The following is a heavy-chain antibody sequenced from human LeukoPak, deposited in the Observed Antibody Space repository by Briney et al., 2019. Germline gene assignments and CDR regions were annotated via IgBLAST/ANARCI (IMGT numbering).Heavy chain of an antibody. CDR3: ARLTAIRRGAGNRYYYGMDV. CDR2: ISSSSSYI. CDR1: GFTFSSYS. Sequence: SGGSLRLSCAASGFTFSSYSMNWVRQAPGKGLEWVSSISSSSSYIYYADSVKGRFTISRDNAKNSLYLQMNSLRAEDTAVYYCARLTAIRRGAGNRYYYGMDVWGQGTTVTVSS. D-gene: IGHD1-14*01. J-gene: IGHJ6*02. V-gene: IGHV3-21*01.